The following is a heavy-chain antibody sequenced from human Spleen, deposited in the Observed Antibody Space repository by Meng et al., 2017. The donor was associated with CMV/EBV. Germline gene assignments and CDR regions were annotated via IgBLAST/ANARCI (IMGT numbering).Heavy chain of an antibody. J-gene: IGHJ5*02. CDR2: IKRKVDGGRT. D-gene: IGHD3-3*01. CDR1: GIICNNAW. V-gene: IGHV3-15*01. CDR3: TYLNVEYDFAWFDP. Sequence: GGSLRLSCAASGIICNNAWMSWSRQAPGKGLEWVGRIKRKVDGGRTDFATSVKGRFTISRDDSKNTLYLQMNSLKTEDTAIYYCTYLNVEYDFAWFDPWGQGTLVTVSS.